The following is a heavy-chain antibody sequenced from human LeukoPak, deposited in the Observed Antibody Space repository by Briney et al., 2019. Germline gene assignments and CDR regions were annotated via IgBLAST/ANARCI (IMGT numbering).Heavy chain of an antibody. V-gene: IGHV3-48*04. D-gene: IGHD5-24*01. CDR1: GFIFSSYG. J-gene: IGHJ6*02. Sequence: GGSLRLSCTASGFIFSSYGMHWVRQAPGKGLEWVSYISSSGSTIYYADSVKGRFTVSRDNAKNSLYLQMNSLRAEDTAVYYCAREWLQLGDGMDVWGQGTTVTVSS. CDR2: ISSSGSTI. CDR3: AREWLQLGDGMDV.